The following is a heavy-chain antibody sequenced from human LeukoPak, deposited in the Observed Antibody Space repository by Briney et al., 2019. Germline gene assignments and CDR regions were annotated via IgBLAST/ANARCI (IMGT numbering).Heavy chain of an antibody. CDR3: ARGPDQVVPAASYYMDV. J-gene: IGHJ6*03. CDR1: GGSFSGYY. Sequence: SETLSLTCAVYGGSFSGYYWSWIREPPGKGLEWNGEINHSGSTNYNPSLKSRVTISVDTSKNQFSLKLSSVTAADTAVYYCARGPDQVVPAASYYMDVWGKGTTVTVSS. V-gene: IGHV4-34*01. CDR2: INHSGST. D-gene: IGHD2-2*01.